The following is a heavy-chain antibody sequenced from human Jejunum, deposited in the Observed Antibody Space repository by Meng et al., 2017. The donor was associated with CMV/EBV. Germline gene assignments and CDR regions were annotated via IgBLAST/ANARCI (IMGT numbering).Heavy chain of an antibody. CDR1: GYTLTIER. V-gene: IGHV1-18*01. D-gene: IGHD1-26*01. CDR2: ISAYNGNT. CDR3: ARAADGATFDY. Sequence: AQVVQSGGEVKKPGGSVQVSCKSSGYTLTIERIPWVRQDPGQVLEWMGWISAYNGNTNYAQTLQGRVTMTKDTSTSTAYMELGSLRSDETAVYYCARAADGATFDYWGQGTLVTVSS. J-gene: IGHJ4*02.